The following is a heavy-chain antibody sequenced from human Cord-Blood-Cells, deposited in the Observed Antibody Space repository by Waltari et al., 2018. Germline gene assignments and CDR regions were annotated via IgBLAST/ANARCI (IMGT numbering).Heavy chain of an antibody. CDR3: ARDGVLLWFGELFDY. Sequence: EVHLVGSGGGWVERGGRLVLSCAASGFPWRGRQMNWVRQAPGKGLEWVSYISSSGSTIYYADSVKGRFTISRDNAKNSLYLQMNSLRAEDTAVHYCARDGVLLWFGELFDYWGQGTLVTVSS. CDR2: ISSSGSTI. J-gene: IGHJ4*02. V-gene: IGHV3-48*03. D-gene: IGHD3-10*01. CDR1: GFPWRGRQ.